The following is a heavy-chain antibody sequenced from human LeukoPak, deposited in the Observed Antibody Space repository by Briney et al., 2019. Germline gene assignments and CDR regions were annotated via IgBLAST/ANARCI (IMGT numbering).Heavy chain of an antibody. CDR3: AAGRGDTAMVE. D-gene: IGHD5-18*01. CDR2: IVVGSGNT. J-gene: IGHJ4*02. Sequence: GTSVKGSCKASGFTFTSSAVQWARQARGQRLEWIGWIVVGSGNTNYAQKFQERVTITRDMSTSTAYMELSSLRSEDTAVYYCAAGRGDTAMVEWGQGTLVTVSS. V-gene: IGHV1-58*01. CDR1: GFTFTSSA.